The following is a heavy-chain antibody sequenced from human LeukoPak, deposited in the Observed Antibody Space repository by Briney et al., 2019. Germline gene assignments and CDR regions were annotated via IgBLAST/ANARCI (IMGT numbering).Heavy chain of an antibody. V-gene: IGHV4-59*01. CDR2: IYYSGST. Sequence: SETLSLTCTVSGRSISSYYWSWIRQPPGKGLEWIGYIYYSGSTNYNPSLKSRVTISVDTSKNQFSLKLSSVTAADTAVYYCARYGDLYYFDYWGQGTLVTVSS. J-gene: IGHJ4*02. CDR1: GRSISSYY. CDR3: ARYGDLYYFDY. D-gene: IGHD4-17*01.